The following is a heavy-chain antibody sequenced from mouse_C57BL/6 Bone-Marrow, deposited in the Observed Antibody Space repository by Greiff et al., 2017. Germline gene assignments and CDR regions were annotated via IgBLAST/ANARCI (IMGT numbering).Heavy chain of an antibody. D-gene: IGHD1-1*01. CDR2: IDPENGDT. CDR1: GFNIKDDY. Sequence: VQLKQSGAELVRPGASVKLSCTASGFNIKDDYMHWVKQRPEQGLEWIGWIDPENGDTEYASKFQGKATITADTSSNTAYLQLSSLTSEDTAVYYCTPYYYGSSYGYFDVWGTGTTVTGSS. J-gene: IGHJ1*03. V-gene: IGHV14-4*01. CDR3: TPYYYGSSYGYFDV.